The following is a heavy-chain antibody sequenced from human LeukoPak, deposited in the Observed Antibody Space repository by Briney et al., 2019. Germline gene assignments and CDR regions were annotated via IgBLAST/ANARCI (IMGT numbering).Heavy chain of an antibody. CDR2: ISYTGST. D-gene: IGHD1-1*01. CDR3: AKLVQLYFTNTHDY. V-gene: IGHV4-39*01. Sequence: PSETLSLTCNVSGGSISSGGSFWGWIRQPPGKGLEWIGSISYTGSTFYNPSLMSRVSISVDTSKNQFSLELNSVTAADTAVYFCAKLVQLYFTNTHDYWGQGTLVTVSS. J-gene: IGHJ4*02. CDR1: GGSISSGGSF.